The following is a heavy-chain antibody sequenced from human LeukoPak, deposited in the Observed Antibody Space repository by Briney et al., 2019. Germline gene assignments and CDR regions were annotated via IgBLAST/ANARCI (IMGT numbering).Heavy chain of an antibody. CDR3: ARDLGSGYSGYVPFDY. CDR2: IYSGVST. V-gene: IGHV3-66*01. J-gene: IGHJ4*02. CDR1: GFTVSSNY. D-gene: IGHD5-12*01. Sequence: PAGGSLRLSCASSGFTVSSNYMSWVRHAPGKGLECVSVIYSGVSTHYADSEKGRYTISRDNSKNTLYLQMNSLRAEDTAVYYCARDLGSGYSGYVPFDYWGQGTLVTVSS.